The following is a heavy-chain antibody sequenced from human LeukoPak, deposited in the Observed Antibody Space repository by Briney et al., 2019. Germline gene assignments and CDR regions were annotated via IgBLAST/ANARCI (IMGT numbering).Heavy chain of an antibody. CDR1: GGSISSYY. J-gene: IGHJ3*02. CDR3: ARVEVVPYPRAFDI. D-gene: IGHD3-22*01. CDR2: IYTSGST. V-gene: IGHV4-4*07. Sequence: KPSETLSLTCTVSGGSISSYYWSWIRQPAGKGLEWIGRIYTSGSTNYNPSLKSRVTMSVDTSKNQFSLKLSSVTAADTAVYYCARVEVVPYPRAFDIWGQGTMVTVSS.